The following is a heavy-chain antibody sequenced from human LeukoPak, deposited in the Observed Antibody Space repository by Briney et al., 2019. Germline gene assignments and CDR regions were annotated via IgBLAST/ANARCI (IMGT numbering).Heavy chain of an antibody. CDR1: GFTFSSYW. Sequence: PGGSLRLSCAASGFTFSSYWMSWVRQAPGKGREWVANIKQDGSDKYYVGSVKGRFTISRDNAKNSLYLQMNSLRAEDTAVYYCASDGDYGYWGQGTLVTVSS. CDR2: IKQDGSDK. V-gene: IGHV3-7*01. J-gene: IGHJ4*02. D-gene: IGHD4-17*01. CDR3: ASDGDYGY.